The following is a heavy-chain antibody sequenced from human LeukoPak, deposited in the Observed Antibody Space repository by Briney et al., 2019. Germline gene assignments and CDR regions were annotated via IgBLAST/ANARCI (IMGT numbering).Heavy chain of an antibody. J-gene: IGHJ4*02. D-gene: IGHD3-3*01. CDR1: GYTLAESS. CDR2: FDPEDDET. Sequence: ASVKVSCKVSGYTLAESSMHWVRQAPGKGLEWMGGFDPEDDETIYAQKFQGRVTLTADTSTDTAYMELSSLRSEDAAVYYCASPGRGTFGVVMFYFDYWGQGTLVTVSS. CDR3: ASPGRGTFGVVMFYFDY. V-gene: IGHV1-24*01.